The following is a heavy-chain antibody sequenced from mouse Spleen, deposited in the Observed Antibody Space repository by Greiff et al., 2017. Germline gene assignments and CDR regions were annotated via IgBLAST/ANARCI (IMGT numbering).Heavy chain of an antibody. D-gene: IGHD2-4*01. J-gene: IGHJ3*01. CDR3: ARWGITRFAY. CDR2: IDPSDSYT. V-gene: IGHV1-50*01. CDR1: GYTFTSYW. Sequence: QVQLQQPGAELVKPGASVKLSCKASGYTFTSYWMQWVKQRPGQGLEWIGEIDPSDSYTNYNQKFKGKATLTVDTSSSTAYMQLSSLTSEDSAVYYCARWGITRFAYWGQGTLVTVSA.